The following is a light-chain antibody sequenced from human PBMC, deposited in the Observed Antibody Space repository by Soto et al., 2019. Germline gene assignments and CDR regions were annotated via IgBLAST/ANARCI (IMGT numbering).Light chain of an antibody. J-gene: IGLJ1*01. V-gene: IGLV2-14*01. CDR2: EVS. CDR3: TSYTSTDTLLYV. Sequence: QSVLTQPASVSGSPGQSITNSCTGTSSDVGGYNYVSWYQQHPGKAPKLLIYEVSHRPSGVSNRFSGSKSGNTASLTISGLQAEDEADYYCTSYTSTDTLLYVFGTGTKLTVL. CDR1: SSDVGGYNY.